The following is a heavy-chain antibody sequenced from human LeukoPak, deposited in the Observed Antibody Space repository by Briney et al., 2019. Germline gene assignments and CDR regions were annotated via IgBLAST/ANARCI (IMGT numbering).Heavy chain of an antibody. CDR3: ASHRGYSYGYYFDY. J-gene: IGHJ4*02. Sequence: PSETLFLTCTVSGGSISSSSYYWGWIRQPPGKGLEWIGSIYYSGSTYYNPSLKSRVTISVDTSKNQFSLKLSSVTAADTAVYYCASHRGYSYGYYFDYWGQGTLVTVSS. V-gene: IGHV4-39*01. D-gene: IGHD5-18*01. CDR2: IYYSGST. CDR1: GGSISSSSYY.